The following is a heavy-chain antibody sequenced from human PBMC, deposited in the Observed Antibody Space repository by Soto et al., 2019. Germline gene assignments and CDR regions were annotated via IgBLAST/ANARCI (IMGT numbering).Heavy chain of an antibody. V-gene: IGHV5-10-1*04. CDR2: IDPGDTYA. Sequence: AXLQIYCTGFGNXFTTLWVIWVRHMPGKGLEWMGRIDPGDTYATYSPAFQGQVSISADKATSTDYLQWSSLKASDTAMYYCARIYCTTTTCDSRFDPWGQGNLVTVSS. D-gene: IGHD2-2*01. CDR3: ARIYCTTTTCDSRFDP. J-gene: IGHJ5*02. CDR1: GNXFTTLW.